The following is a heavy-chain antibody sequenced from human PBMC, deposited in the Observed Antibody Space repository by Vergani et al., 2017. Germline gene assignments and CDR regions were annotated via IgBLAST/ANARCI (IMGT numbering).Heavy chain of an antibody. D-gene: IGHD2-2*01. V-gene: IGHV4-39*07. Sequence: QLQLQESGPGLVKPSETLSLTCTVSGGSISSSSYYWGWIRQPPGKGLEWIGEIYHSGSTNYNPSLKSRVTISVDKSKNQFSLKLSSVTAADTAVYYCARFIVVPAATTSYWYFDLWGRGTLVTVSS. CDR3: ARFIVVPAATTSYWYFDL. CDR1: GGSISSSSYY. CDR2: IYHSGST. J-gene: IGHJ2*01.